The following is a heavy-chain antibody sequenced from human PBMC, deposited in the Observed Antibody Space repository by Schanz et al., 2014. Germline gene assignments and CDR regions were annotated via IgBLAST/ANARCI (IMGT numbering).Heavy chain of an antibody. CDR3: AKGRFGELSAFDI. D-gene: IGHD3-10*01. V-gene: IGHV3-23*04. CDR2: IGVDGTTT. CDR1: GFNSDDYA. Sequence: EVQVVESGGGLVQPGGSLRLSCTASGFNSDDYAMHWVRQAPGKGLEWVSVIGVDGTTTYYADSVKGRFTISRDNSKNTLYLQMNSLRAEDTAVYYCAKGRFGELSAFDIWGQGTMVTVSS. J-gene: IGHJ3*02.